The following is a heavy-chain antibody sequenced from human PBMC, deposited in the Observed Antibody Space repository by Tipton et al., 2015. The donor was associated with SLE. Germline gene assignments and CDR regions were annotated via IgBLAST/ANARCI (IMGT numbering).Heavy chain of an antibody. D-gene: IGHD3-16*02. Sequence: SLRLSCAASGFTFSGSAMHWVRQASGKGLEWVGRIRSKANSYATAYAASVKGRFTISGDDSKNTAYLQMNSLKTEDTAVYYCTAFGGVIAGWGQGTLVTVSS. CDR1: GFTFSGSA. J-gene: IGHJ4*02. CDR2: IRSKANSYAT. CDR3: TAFGGVIAG. V-gene: IGHV3-73*01.